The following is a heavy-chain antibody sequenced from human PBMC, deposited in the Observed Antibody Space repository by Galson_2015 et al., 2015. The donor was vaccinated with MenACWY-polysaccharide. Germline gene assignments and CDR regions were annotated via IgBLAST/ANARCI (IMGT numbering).Heavy chain of an antibody. CDR1: GESFSNYY. D-gene: IGHD2-2*01. V-gene: IGHV4-34*01. CDR2: IDFRGRT. Sequence: ETLSLTCAVYGESFSNYYWNWIRPAPGKGLEWIGEIDFRGRTRYNPSHKSRVTISVDTSKNQFSLHVRSVTAADTAVYFCARPGYCSSTICTGHMDVWGQGTTVTVSS. J-gene: IGHJ6*02. CDR3: ARPGYCSSTICTGHMDV.